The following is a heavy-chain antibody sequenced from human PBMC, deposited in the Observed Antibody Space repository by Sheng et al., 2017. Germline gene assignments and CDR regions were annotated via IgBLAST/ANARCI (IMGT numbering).Heavy chain of an antibody. V-gene: IGHV3-23*01. CDR2: ISGSGGST. Sequence: EVQLLESGGGLVQPGGSLRLSCAASGFTFSSYAMSWVRQAPGKGLEWVSAISGSGGSTYYADSVKGRFTISRDNSKNTLYLQMNNLRAEDTAVYYCVFIPTTVTTYYYYGMDVWGQGTTVTVSS. CDR3: VFIPTTVTTYYYYGMDV. J-gene: IGHJ6*02. CDR1: GFTFSSYA. D-gene: IGHD4-17*01.